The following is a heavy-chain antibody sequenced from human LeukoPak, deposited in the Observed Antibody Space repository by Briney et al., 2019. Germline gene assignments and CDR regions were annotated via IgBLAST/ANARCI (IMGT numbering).Heavy chain of an antibody. D-gene: IGHD6-13*01. CDR3: VKDSNIAAAFDY. V-gene: IGHV3-64D*06. J-gene: IGHJ4*02. Sequence: GGSLRLSCATSGFTVSSSAMSWVRQPPGKGLAWVSTISSNGGSTYYADSVKGRFTISRDNSKNTLYLQMSSLRAEDTAVYYCVKDSNIAAAFDYWGQGTLVTVSS. CDR2: ISSNGGST. CDR1: GFTVSSSA.